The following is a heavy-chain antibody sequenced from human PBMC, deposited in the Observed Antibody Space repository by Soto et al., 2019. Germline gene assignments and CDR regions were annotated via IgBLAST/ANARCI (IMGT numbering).Heavy chain of an antibody. J-gene: IGHJ4*02. D-gene: IGHD6-19*01. CDR2: IWYDASNK. V-gene: IGHV3-33*01. CDR3: ARDCAGYSSGWYQRGGFDY. Sequence: QVQLVESGGGVVQPGRSLRLSCAASGFTFSSYGMHWVRQAPGKGLEWVAVIWYDASNKYYADSVKGRFTISRDNSKNTLYLKMKSLRAEDTAVYYCARDCAGYSSGWYQRGGFDYWGQGTLVTVSS. CDR1: GFTFSSYG.